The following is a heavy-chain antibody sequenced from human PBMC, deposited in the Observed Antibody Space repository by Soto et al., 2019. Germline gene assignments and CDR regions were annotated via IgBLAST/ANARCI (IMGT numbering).Heavy chain of an antibody. Sequence: SETLSLTCTVSGGSIRSSSYYWGWIRQPPGKGLEWIGSIYYSGSTYYNPSLKSRVTISVDTSKNQFSLKLSSVTAADTAVYYCARLRMEGDYFDYWGQGTLVTVSS. CDR1: GGSIRSSSYY. V-gene: IGHV4-39*01. CDR2: IYYSGST. CDR3: ARLRMEGDYFDY. J-gene: IGHJ4*02. D-gene: IGHD1-1*01.